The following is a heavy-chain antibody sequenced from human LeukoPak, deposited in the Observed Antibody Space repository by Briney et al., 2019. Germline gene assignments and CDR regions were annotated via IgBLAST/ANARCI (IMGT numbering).Heavy chain of an antibody. CDR1: GYSISSGYY. Sequence: SETLSLTCTVSGYSISSGYYWGWIRPPPGKGLEWIGSIYHSGSTYYNPSLKSRVTISVDTSKNQFSLKLSSVTAADTAVYYCTRRTRIAAGVYNIDFWGQGTLVTVSS. V-gene: IGHV4-38-2*02. CDR2: IYHSGST. J-gene: IGHJ4*02. D-gene: IGHD6-25*01. CDR3: TRRTRIAAGVYNIDF.